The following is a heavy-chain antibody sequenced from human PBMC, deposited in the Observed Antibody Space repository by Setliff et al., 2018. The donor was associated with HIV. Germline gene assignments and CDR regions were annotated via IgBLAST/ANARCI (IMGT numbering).Heavy chain of an antibody. V-gene: IGHV1-3*01. CDR3: ARGYCSGGSCRRVWYFDL. J-gene: IGHJ2*01. CDR1: GYTFTDYT. CDR2: INAGNGNT. Sequence: ASVKVSCKASGYTFTDYTIHWVRQARGQRLEWMGWINAGNGNTKYSQKFQGRVSITRDTSASKAYLELSSLRSEDTAVYYCARGYCSGGSCRRVWYFDLWGRGTLVTVSS. D-gene: IGHD2-15*01.